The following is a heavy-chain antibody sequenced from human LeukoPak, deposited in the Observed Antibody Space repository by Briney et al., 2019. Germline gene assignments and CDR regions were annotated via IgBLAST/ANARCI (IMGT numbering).Heavy chain of an antibody. J-gene: IGHJ5*02. D-gene: IGHD3-10*01. CDR1: GFTFSSYL. CDR2: SKTDGSST. CDR3: ARDYVSGSFGP. Sequence: PGGTLRLYCAASGFTFSSYLLHWVRQALGRGLWWVSHSKTDGSSTNYAESVKGRFTISRDNAKNTVYLQMNSLRAEDTAVYYCARDYVSGSFGPWGQGTLVTVSS. V-gene: IGHV3-74*01.